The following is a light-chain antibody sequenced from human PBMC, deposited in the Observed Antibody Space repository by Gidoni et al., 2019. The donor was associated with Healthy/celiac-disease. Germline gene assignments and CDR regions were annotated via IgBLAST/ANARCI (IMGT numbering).Light chain of an antibody. Sequence: DIVLTQLPGTLSLSPGERATLSCRASQSVSSSYLAWYQQKPGQAPRLLIYGASSRATGIPDRFSGSGSGTDFTLTISRLSEDFAVYYCQQYGSSPYTFGQGTKLEIK. J-gene: IGKJ2*01. CDR3: QQYGSSPYT. CDR1: QSVSSSY. CDR2: GAS. V-gene: IGKV3-20*01.